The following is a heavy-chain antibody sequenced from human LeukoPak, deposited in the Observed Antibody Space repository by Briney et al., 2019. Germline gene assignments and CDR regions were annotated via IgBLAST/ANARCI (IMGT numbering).Heavy chain of an antibody. CDR3: ARENHYYDSSGYYHDAFDI. J-gene: IGHJ3*02. CDR2: IYNSGGT. D-gene: IGHD3-22*01. Sequence: SETLSLTCTVSGGSINTPNYYWGWIRQTPGKGLEWIGYIYNSGGTSHNPSLKSRVTISLDTSKNQFSLNLTFVTAADTAVYFCARENHYYDSSGYYHDAFDIWGQGALVTVSS. CDR1: GGSINTPNYY. V-gene: IGHV4-61*01.